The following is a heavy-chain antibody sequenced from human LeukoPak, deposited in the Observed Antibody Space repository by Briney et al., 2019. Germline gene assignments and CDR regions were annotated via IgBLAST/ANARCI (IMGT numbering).Heavy chain of an antibody. V-gene: IGHV7-4-1*02. D-gene: IGHD1-7*01. Sequence: ASVKVSCKASGYTFTSYAMNWVRQAPGQGLEWMGWINTNTGNPTYAQGFTGRFVFSLGTSVSTAYLQISSLKAEDTAVYYCASGLTAITGTTLGHWGQGTLVTVSS. CDR2: INTNTGNP. J-gene: IGHJ4*02. CDR1: GYTFTSYA. CDR3: ASGLTAITGTTLGH.